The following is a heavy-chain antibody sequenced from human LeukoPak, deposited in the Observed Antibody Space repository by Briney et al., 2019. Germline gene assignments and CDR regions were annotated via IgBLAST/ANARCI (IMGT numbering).Heavy chain of an antibody. CDR2: ISRSDETT. CDR3: ANNRYSSRWRGAFDV. V-gene: IGHV3-23*01. J-gene: IGHJ3*01. CDR1: GFTFSSSG. Sequence: GGSLRLSCAASGFTFSSSGMSWVRQAPGKGLEWVSSISRSDETTYYADSVKGRFTISRDNSKNTLYLQMNSLRAEDTAVYYCANNRYSSRWRGAFDVWGQGTMVTVSS. D-gene: IGHD6-13*01.